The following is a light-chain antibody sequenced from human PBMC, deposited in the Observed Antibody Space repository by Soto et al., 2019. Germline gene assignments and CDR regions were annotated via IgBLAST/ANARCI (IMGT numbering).Light chain of an antibody. J-gene: IGLJ1*01. CDR3: SSYTSSSTYV. CDR2: EVS. V-gene: IGLV2-14*01. CDR1: SSDVVGYNY. Sequence: QSALTQPASVSGSPVQSITISCTGTSSDVVGYNYVSWYQQHPGKAPKLMIYEVSNRPSGVSNRFSGSKSGNTASLTISGIQAEDEADYYCSSYTSSSTYVFGTGTKLTVL.